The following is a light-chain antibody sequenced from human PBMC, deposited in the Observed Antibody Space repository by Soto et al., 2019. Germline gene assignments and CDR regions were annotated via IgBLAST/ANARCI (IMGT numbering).Light chain of an antibody. J-gene: IGKJ5*01. Sequence: EIVMTQSPDTLYVSPGEGATLSCRASQSVRTKLAWYQQKAGQAPRLLICGASTRATCIPDQFSGRVSWTEFSLTISSLQSEDFAFYYCQLYNSWPPIAFGQGTRLEIK. CDR2: GAS. V-gene: IGKV3-15*01. CDR3: QLYNSWPPIA. CDR1: QSVRTK.